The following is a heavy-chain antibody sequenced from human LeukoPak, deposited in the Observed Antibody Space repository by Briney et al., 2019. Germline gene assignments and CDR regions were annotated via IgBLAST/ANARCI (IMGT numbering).Heavy chain of an antibody. D-gene: IGHD3-10*01. CDR1: GFTFDDYA. CDR2: ISWNSGSI. J-gene: IGHJ6*02. Sequence: PGGSLRLSCAASGFTFDDYAMHWVRQAPGKGLEWVSGISWNSGSIGYADSVKGRFTISRDNAKNSLYLQMNSLRAEDTALYYCAKDTGLVRGVHGMDVWGQGTTVTVSS. CDR3: AKDTGLVRGVHGMDV. V-gene: IGHV3-9*01.